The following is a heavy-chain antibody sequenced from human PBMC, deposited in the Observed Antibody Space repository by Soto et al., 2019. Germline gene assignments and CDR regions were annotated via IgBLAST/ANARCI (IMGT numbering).Heavy chain of an antibody. V-gene: IGHV4-31*03. CDR1: GASITSGGHY. J-gene: IGHJ4*02. CDR2: IDYSGST. CDR3: ARDRSPGGNPYFDS. D-gene: IGHD2-15*01. Sequence: QVQLRESGPGLVKPSQTLSLTCTVSGASITSGGHYWSWIRQHPGKGLEWIGYIDYSGSTHYNPSLKSRLSISIDRSKHQFSLNLTSVTPADTAVYYCARDRSPGGNPYFDSWGQGTLVTVSS.